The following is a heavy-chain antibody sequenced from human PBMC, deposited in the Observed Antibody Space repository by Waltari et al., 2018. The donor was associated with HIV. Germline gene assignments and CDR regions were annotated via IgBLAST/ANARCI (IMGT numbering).Heavy chain of an antibody. J-gene: IGHJ4*02. CDR3: ARDRIMAVAGAIFDY. CDR1: GYTLTRYY. V-gene: IGHV1-46*01. D-gene: IGHD6-19*01. CDR2: INPSGST. Sequence: QAQLVQSGADVKKPGASVKVSCKASGYTLTRYYMHWVRQAPGQGLEWMGMINPSGSTSYAQKFQGRVTMTRDTSTSTVYMELSSLRSEDTAVYYCARDRIMAVAGAIFDYWGQGTLVTVSS.